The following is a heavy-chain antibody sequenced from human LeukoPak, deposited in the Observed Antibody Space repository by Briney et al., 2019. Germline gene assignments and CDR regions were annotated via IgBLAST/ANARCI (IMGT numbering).Heavy chain of an antibody. CDR3: ARNFDY. V-gene: IGHV3-7*04. J-gene: IGHJ4*02. CDR2: INQDESEK. CDR1: GFTFSYYW. Sequence: QPGGSVRLSCAASGFTFSYYWMSWVRQAPGKGLEWVANINQDESEKNYVDSVKGRFTISRDNAKNSLYLQMNSLRAEDTAVYYCARNFDYWGQGALVTASS.